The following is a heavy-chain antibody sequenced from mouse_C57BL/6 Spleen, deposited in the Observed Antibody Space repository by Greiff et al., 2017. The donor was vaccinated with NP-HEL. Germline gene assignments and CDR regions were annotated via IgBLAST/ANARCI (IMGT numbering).Heavy chain of an antibody. D-gene: IGHD1-1*01. CDR1: GYSFTGYY. J-gene: IGHJ3*01. V-gene: IGHV1-42*01. CDR2: INPSTGGT. CDR3: ARPYYYGSSYKFAY. Sequence: EVQLQQSGPELVKPGASVKISCKASGYSFTGYYMNWVKQSPEKSLEWIGEINPSTGGTTYNQKFKAKATLTVDKSSSTAYMQLKSLTSEDSAVYYCARPYYYGSSYKFAYWGQGTLVTVSA.